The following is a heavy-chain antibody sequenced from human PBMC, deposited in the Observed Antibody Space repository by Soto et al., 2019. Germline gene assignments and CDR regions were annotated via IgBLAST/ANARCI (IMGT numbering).Heavy chain of an antibody. CDR1: GYTFTDYY. CDR2: INPSSGGM. D-gene: IGHD1-26*01. Sequence: EASVKVSCKASGYTFTDYYMHWVRQAPGQGLEWMGWINPSSGGMKYAQKFQGRVTMTRDTSISTAYMELSSLRSDDTAVFYCAREDEDGPLAKGGNGMDVWGQGTTVTVSS. J-gene: IGHJ6*02. CDR3: AREDEDGPLAKGGNGMDV. V-gene: IGHV1-2*02.